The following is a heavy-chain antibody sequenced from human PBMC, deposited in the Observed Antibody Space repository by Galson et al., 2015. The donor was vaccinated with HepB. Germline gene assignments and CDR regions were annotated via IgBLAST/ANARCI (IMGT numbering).Heavy chain of an antibody. CDR2: IWYDGSNK. CDR1: GFTFSSYG. V-gene: IGHV3-33*01. CDR3: ARDSHDYSNYFDY. Sequence: SLRLSCAASGFTFSSYGMHWVRQAPGKGLEWVAVIWYDGSNKYYADSVKGRFTISRDNSKNTLYLQMNSLRAEDTAVYYCARDSHDYSNYFDYWGQGTLVTVSS. D-gene: IGHD4-11*01. J-gene: IGHJ4*02.